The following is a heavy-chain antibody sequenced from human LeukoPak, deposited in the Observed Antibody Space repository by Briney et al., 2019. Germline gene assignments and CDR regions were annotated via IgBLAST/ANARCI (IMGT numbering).Heavy chain of an antibody. V-gene: IGHV3-11*01. CDR2: ISSSGSTI. CDR3: ARASAGYYDFWSGYQYLDY. CDR1: GFTFSDYS. Sequence: GGSLRLSCAASGFTFSDYSMSWIRQAPGKGLEWVSYISSSGSTIYYADSVKGRFTISRDNAKNSLYLQMNSLRAEDTAVYYCARASAGYYDFWSGYQYLDYWGQGTLVTVSS. J-gene: IGHJ4*02. D-gene: IGHD3-3*01.